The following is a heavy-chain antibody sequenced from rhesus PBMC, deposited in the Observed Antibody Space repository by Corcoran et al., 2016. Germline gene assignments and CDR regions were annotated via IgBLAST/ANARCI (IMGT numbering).Heavy chain of an antibody. CDR1: GLTFGAYE. CDR3: ARSWDY. Sequence: EVQLADSGGGLVQPGGSLRLSCPAAGLTFGAYEMRRGRQAPGKVLESVTVIGGDSMYTPHAASVTGRFTVSRDNAKNSLSLQMNSLRAEDTAVYYCARSWDYWGQGVLVTVSS. V-gene: IGHV3-115*02. J-gene: IGHJ4*01. CDR2: IGGDSMYT.